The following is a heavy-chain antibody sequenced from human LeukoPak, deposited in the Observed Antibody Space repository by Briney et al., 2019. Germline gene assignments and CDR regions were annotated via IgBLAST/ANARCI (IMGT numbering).Heavy chain of an antibody. Sequence: SETLSLTCTVSGGSISSYYWSWIRQPPGKGLEWIGYIYYSGSTNYNPSLKSRVTISVDTSKNQFSLKLSSVTAADTAVYYCARDIGMTTVSPFDYWGQGTLVTVSS. CDR2: IYYSGST. V-gene: IGHV4-59*12. CDR3: ARDIGMTTVSPFDY. J-gene: IGHJ4*02. D-gene: IGHD4-17*01. CDR1: GGSISSYY.